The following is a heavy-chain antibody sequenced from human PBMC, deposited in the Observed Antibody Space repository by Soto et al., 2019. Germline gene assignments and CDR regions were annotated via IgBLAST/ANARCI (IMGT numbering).Heavy chain of an antibody. CDR1: GYTFTGHY. Sequence: GASVKVSCKASGYTFTGHYIHWVRQDPEQGPEWMGEIGPESGATRYAKKFQGRVTMTRDTSITTVYMELNNLSPDDTAVYYCGRGRSGQIVVFYWGQGTPVTAPQ. CDR3: GRGRSGQIVVFY. CDR2: IGPESGAT. J-gene: IGHJ4*02. V-gene: IGHV1-2*02. D-gene: IGHD1-26*01.